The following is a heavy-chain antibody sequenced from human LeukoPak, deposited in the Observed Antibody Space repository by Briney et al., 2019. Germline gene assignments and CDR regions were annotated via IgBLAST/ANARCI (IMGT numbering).Heavy chain of an antibody. V-gene: IGHV1-24*01. CDR1: GYTLTELS. D-gene: IGHD6-19*01. J-gene: IGHJ3*02. CDR3: ARDGVAGRQDAFEN. CDR2: FHPEDGET. Sequence: EASVKVSCKVSGYTLTELSMHWVRQAPGKGLEWRGGFHPEDGETIYAQKFQGRVTMTEDTSTDTAYMALSNLRFEDTAVYYCARDGVAGRQDAFENWGQGTMVTVSS.